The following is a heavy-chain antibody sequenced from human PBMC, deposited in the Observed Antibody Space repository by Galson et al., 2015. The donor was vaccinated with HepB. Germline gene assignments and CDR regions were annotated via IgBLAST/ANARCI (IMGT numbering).Heavy chain of an antibody. CDR2: ISSSSSTI. J-gene: IGHJ3*02. D-gene: IGHD2-15*01. CDR3: ARDLPDIVVVVAVHDAFDI. CDR1: GFTFSSYS. Sequence: SLRLSCAASGFTFSSYSMNWVRQAPGKGLEWVSYISSSSSTIYYADSVKGRFTISRDNAKNSLYLQMNSLRDEDTAVYYCARDLPDIVVVVAVHDAFDIWGQGTMVTVSS. V-gene: IGHV3-48*02.